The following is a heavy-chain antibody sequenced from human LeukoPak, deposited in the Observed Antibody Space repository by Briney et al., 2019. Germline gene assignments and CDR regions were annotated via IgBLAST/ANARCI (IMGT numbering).Heavy chain of an antibody. CDR3: ARHRDCSPSSCYTSWFDP. D-gene: IGHD2-2*02. Sequence: SASPSLTCTVSGGSISSSNSYWGWIRQPPGKGLEWIGSIYYSGSTSYNWSLKSRVTISVDTSKIQFSLKLYSVTAADTAVDYCARHRDCSPSSCYTSWFDPWGQGTLVTVSS. V-gene: IGHV4-39*01. CDR2: IYYSGST. J-gene: IGHJ5*02. CDR1: GGSISSSNSY.